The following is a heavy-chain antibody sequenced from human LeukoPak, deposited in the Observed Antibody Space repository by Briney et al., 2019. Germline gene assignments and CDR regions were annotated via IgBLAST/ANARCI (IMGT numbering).Heavy chain of an antibody. J-gene: IGHJ6*03. Sequence: GASVKVSCKTSGGTFSSYTISWVRQAPGQGLEWMGGIIPIFGTANYAQKFQGRVTITTDESTSTAYMELSSLRSEDTAVYYCARGVLSYYYMDVWGKGTTVTVSS. CDR1: GGTFSSYT. D-gene: IGHD6-13*01. V-gene: IGHV1-69*05. CDR2: IIPIFGTA. CDR3: ARGVLSYYYMDV.